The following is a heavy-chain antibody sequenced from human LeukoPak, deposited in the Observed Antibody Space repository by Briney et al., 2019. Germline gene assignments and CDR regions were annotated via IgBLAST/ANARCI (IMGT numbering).Heavy chain of an antibody. D-gene: IGHD3-9*01. CDR2: ISSSSSYT. J-gene: IGHJ4*02. V-gene: IGHV3-11*06. CDR1: GFTFSGYY. CDR3: ARGLRYFDPPPHY. Sequence: PGGSLTLSCAASGFTFSGYYMSRIRQAPGKGLEWVSYISSSSSYTNYADSVKGRFTISRDNAKNSLYLQMNSLRAEDTAVYYCARGLRYFDPPPHYWGQGTLVTVSS.